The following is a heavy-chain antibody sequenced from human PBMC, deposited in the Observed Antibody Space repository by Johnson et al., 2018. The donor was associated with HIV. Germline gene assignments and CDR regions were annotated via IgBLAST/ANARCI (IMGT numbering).Heavy chain of an antibody. V-gene: IGHV3-66*03. Sequence: VQLVESGGGLIQPGGSLRLSCAASGFTVSSNYMSWVRQAPGKGLEWVSVISGSGGSTYYADSVKGRFTISRDNSKNTLYLQMNSLRAEDTAVYYCAKGRDGAFDIWGQGTMVTVSS. D-gene: IGHD5-24*01. CDR3: AKGRDGAFDI. CDR1: GFTVSSNY. J-gene: IGHJ3*02. CDR2: ISGSGGST.